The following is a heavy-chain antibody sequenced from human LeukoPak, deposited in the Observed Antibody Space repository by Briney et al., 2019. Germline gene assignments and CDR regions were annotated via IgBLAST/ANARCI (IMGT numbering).Heavy chain of an antibody. J-gene: IGHJ4*02. Sequence: SETLSLTCAVYGGSFSGYYWSWIRQPPGKGLEWIGEINHSGSTNYNPSLKSRVTISVDTSKNQFSLKLSSVTAADTAVYYCVGGPGYWGQGTLVTVSS. V-gene: IGHV4-34*01. D-gene: IGHD3-10*01. CDR1: GGSFSGYY. CDR3: VGGPGY. CDR2: INHSGST.